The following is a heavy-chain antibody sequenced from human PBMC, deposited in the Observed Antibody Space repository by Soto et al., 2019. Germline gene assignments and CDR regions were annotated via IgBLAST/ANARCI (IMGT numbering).Heavy chain of an antibody. CDR1: GGSISSYY. CDR3: ARGSYYYDSSVYYHY. J-gene: IGHJ4*02. D-gene: IGHD3-22*01. CDR2: IYYSGST. V-gene: IGHV4-59*08. Sequence: SETLSLTCTVSGGSISSYYWSWVRQPPGKGLEWIAYIYYSGSTYYNPSLKSRVTISVDTSKNQFSLKLSSVTAADTAVHYCARGSYYYDSSVYYHYWGQETLVTVSS.